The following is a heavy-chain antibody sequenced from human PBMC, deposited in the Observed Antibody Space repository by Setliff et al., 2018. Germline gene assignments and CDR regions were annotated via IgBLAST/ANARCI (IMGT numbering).Heavy chain of an antibody. CDR3: ARIGPSNWGIRGYNWLDP. D-gene: IGHD6-13*01. CDR1: GYTFTNYG. V-gene: IGHV1-18*01. J-gene: IGHJ5*02. CDR2: INNYNFNT. Sequence: ASVKVSCKASGYTFTNYGITWVRQAPGQGLEWMGWINNYNFNTNYAQKLQGRVTMTIDTSTDTVYMELRSLKSDDTALYYCARIGPSNWGIRGYNWLDPWGQGTLVTVSS.